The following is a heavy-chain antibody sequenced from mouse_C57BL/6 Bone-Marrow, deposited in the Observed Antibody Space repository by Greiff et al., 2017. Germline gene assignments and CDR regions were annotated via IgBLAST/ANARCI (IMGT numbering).Heavy chain of an antibody. CDR1: GYTFTSYW. Sequence: QVQLQQPGAELVRPGTSVKLSCKASGYTFTSYWMHWVKQRPGQGLEWIGVIDPSDSYTNYNQKFKGKATLTVDTSSSTAYMPLSSLTSEDSAVYYCARSGDSYYFDYWGQGTTLTVSS. V-gene: IGHV1-59*01. J-gene: IGHJ2*01. CDR2: IDPSDSYT. D-gene: IGHD3-1*01. CDR3: ARSGDSYYFDY.